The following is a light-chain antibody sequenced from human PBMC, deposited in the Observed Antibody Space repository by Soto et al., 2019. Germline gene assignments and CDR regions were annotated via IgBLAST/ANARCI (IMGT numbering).Light chain of an antibody. Sequence: QSVLTQPASVSGSPGQSITISCTETSSDVGGYNYVSWYQQHPGKAPKLMIYEVSNRPSGVSNRFSGSKSGNTASLTISGLQAEDEADYYCTSYTSISTHVFGTGTKLTVL. CDR3: TSYTSISTHV. CDR1: SSDVGGYNY. CDR2: EVS. V-gene: IGLV2-14*01. J-gene: IGLJ1*01.